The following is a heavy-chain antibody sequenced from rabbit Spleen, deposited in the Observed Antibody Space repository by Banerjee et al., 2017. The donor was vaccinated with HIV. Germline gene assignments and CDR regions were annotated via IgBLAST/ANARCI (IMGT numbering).Heavy chain of an antibody. CDR2: VFTGGSGDT. V-gene: IGHV1S40*01. D-gene: IGHD4-1*01. CDR1: GFSFSNNYY. Sequence: QSLEESGGDLVKPGASLTLTCTASGFSFSNNYYMYWVRQAPGKGLEWIACVFTGGSGDTYYANWAKGRFTISKTSSTTVTLQMTSLTAADTAIYFCAKDLTYDSSGWVSLWGQGTLVTVS. CDR3: AKDLTYDSSGWVSL. J-gene: IGHJ6*01.